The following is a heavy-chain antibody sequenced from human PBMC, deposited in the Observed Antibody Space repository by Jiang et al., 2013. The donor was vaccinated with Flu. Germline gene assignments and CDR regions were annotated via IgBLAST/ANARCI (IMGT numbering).Heavy chain of an antibody. V-gene: IGHV3-48*01. J-gene: IGHJ4*02. CDR1: GSSFSNFD. Sequence: ASGSSFSNFDMNWVRQAPGKGLEWVSFISSGSSTTYYADSVKGRFTISRDNARDSLYLQMNSLRAEDTAVYYCARDWALDSWGQGTLVTVSS. CDR3: ARDWALDS. D-gene: IGHD3-16*01. CDR2: ISSGSSTT.